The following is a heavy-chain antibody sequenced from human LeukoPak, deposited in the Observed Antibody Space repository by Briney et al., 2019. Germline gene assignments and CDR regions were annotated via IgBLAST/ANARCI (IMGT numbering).Heavy chain of an antibody. CDR1: GFTFSSYS. CDR3: ARDSPNYYDSSGYSCFDY. V-gene: IGHV3-48*04. J-gene: IGHJ4*02. D-gene: IGHD3-22*01. Sequence: PGGSLRLSCAASGFTFSSYSMNWVRQAPGKGLEWVSYISSSSSTIYYADSVKGRFTISRDNAKNSLYLQMNSLSAEDTAVYYCARDSPNYYDSSGYSCFDYWGQGTLVTVSS. CDR2: ISSSSSTI.